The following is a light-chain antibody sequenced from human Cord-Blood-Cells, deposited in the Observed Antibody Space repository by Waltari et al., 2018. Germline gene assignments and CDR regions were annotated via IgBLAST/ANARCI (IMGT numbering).Light chain of an antibody. CDR1: QSVSSSY. Sequence: EIVLTRSPGTLSLSPGERATLSCRASQSVSSSYLAWYQQKPGQAPRLLIYGASSRATGIPDRVSGSGSGTDFTLTISRLEPEDFAVYYCQQYGSSPPVTFGGGTKVEIK. CDR3: QQYGSSPPVT. J-gene: IGKJ4*01. CDR2: GAS. V-gene: IGKV3-20*01.